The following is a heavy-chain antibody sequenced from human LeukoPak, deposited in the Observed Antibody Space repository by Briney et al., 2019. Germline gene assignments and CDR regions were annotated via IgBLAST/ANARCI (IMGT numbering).Heavy chain of an antibody. CDR2: INHSGST. D-gene: IGHD1-26*01. CDR3: ARRGDQWELLP. Sequence: SETLSLTCAVYGGSFSGYYWSWIRQPPGKGLEWIGEINHSGSTNYNPSLKSRVTISVDTSKNQFSLKLSSVTAADTAVYYCARRGDQWELLPWGQGTLVTVSS. V-gene: IGHV4-34*01. CDR1: GGSFSGYY. J-gene: IGHJ5*02.